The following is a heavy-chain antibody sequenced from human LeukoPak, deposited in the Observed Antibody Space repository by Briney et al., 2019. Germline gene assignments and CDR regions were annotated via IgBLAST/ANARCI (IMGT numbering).Heavy chain of an antibody. CDR2: ISYDGSNK. CDR1: GFTFSNNA. Sequence: GGSLRLSCAASGFTFSNNAMHWVRQAPGEGLEWVAVISYDGSNKYYADSVKGRLTISRDNFNKVLYLQMNSLRAEDTAVYYCAKVVAPGTKAFDIWGQGTMVTVSS. D-gene: IGHD6-13*01. J-gene: IGHJ3*02. CDR3: AKVVAPGTKAFDI. V-gene: IGHV3-33*03.